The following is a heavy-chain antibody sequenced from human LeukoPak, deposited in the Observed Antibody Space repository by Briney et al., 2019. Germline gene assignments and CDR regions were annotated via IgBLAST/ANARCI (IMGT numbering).Heavy chain of an antibody. Sequence: GGSLRLSCAASGFTFSSYWMSWVRQAPGKGLEWVANTKQDGSEKYYVDSVKGRFTISRDNAKNSLYLQMNSLRAEDTAVYYCAGGVDWELLGIDYWGQGTLVTVSS. CDR3: AGGVDWELLGIDY. D-gene: IGHD1-26*01. CDR2: TKQDGSEK. CDR1: GFTFSSYW. J-gene: IGHJ4*02. V-gene: IGHV3-7*04.